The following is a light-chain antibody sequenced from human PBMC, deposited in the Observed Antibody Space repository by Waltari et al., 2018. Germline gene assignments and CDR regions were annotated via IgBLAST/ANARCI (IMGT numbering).Light chain of an antibody. J-gene: IGLJ1*01. CDR2: EVI. CDR3: CSYAGLGTYV. V-gene: IGLV2-23*02. CDR1: PSDVGNSAF. Sequence: QSTLTQPPSFSGTPDRSTTTSCTGTPSDVGNSAFAPWYQHHPGKAPKPLICEVIKRPAGVSSRFSGSKSGSTASLTISGLQPDDEADYYCCSYAGLGTYVFGSGTKVTVL.